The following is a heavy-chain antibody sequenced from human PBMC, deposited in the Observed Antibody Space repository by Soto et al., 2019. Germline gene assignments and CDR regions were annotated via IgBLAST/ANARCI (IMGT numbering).Heavy chain of an antibody. CDR1: GFTFSSYA. CDR3: AKYSSGWYDAFDI. V-gene: IGHV3-23*01. D-gene: IGHD6-19*01. J-gene: IGHJ3*02. Sequence: VSLLLSCAASGFTFSSYAMSGVRQAPGKGLEWVSAISGSGGSTYYADSVKGRFTISRDNSKNTLYLQMNSLRAEDTAVYYCAKYSSGWYDAFDIWGQGTMVTVSS. CDR2: ISGSGGST.